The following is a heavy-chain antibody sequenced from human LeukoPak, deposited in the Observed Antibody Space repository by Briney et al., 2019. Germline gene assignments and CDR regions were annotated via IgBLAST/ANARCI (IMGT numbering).Heavy chain of an antibody. Sequence: GGSLTLSCAASGFTFSSYAMSGLRPARGGRREWGAAISPSGGSTNYADAVTGRFTISRDNSKNTLYLQMNSLRAEDTAVYSCAKGRPYDYVWGTYRTGFDYWGQGTLVTVSS. V-gene: IGHV3-23*01. J-gene: IGHJ4*02. CDR1: GFTFSSYA. CDR2: ISPSGGST. D-gene: IGHD3-16*02. CDR3: AKGRPYDYVWGTYRTGFDY.